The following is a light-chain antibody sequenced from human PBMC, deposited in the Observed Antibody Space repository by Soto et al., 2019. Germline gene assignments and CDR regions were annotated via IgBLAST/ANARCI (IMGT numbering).Light chain of an antibody. V-gene: IGLV2-14*01. CDR2: DGS. CDR1: SSDVGGYNY. CDR3: SSYTSSSTVV. Sequence: QSALTQPASVSGSPGQSITISCTGTSSDVGGYNYVSWYQQHPGKAPKLMIYDGSNRPSGVSHRFSGSKSGNTASLTISGLQAEDEAYYYCSSYTSSSTVVFGGGTKLTVL. J-gene: IGLJ2*01.